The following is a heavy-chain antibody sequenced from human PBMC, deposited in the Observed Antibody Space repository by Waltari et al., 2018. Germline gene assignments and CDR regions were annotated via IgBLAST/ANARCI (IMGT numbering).Heavy chain of an antibody. J-gene: IGHJ3*02. D-gene: IGHD3-3*01. CDR3: ARDLFPNFWSGYGFDI. Sequence: QVHLVQPGAEVTKPGASVRASCMTSGYTFSDYYIYWVRQAPGQGLEWMGWINPKSGATNPAQKFQGRVTLTRDTSTSTVYMELRGLTSDDTAIYYCARDLFPNFWSGYGFDIWGQGTKVTVSS. CDR1: GYTFSDYY. CDR2: INPKSGAT. V-gene: IGHV1-2*02.